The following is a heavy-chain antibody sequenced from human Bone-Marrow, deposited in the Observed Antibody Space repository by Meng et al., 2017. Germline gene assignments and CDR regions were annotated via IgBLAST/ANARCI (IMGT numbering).Heavy chain of an antibody. CDR1: GFTVSSYY. CDR3: ARDLELGGHRTVTGLYFDY. D-gene: IGHD4-11*01. CDR2: IYSGGTT. V-gene: IGHV3-66*01. J-gene: IGHJ4*02. Sequence: GESLKISCADSGFTVSSYYMSWVRQVPGKGLEYVSVIYSGGTTYYADSVKGRFTISRDNAKNSLYLQMNSLRAEDTAVYYCARDLELGGHRTVTGLYFDYWGQGTLVTVSS.